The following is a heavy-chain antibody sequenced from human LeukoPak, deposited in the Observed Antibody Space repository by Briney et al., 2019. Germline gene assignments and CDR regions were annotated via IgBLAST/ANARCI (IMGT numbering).Heavy chain of an antibody. CDR3: AKAASWDYADYSFDY. V-gene: IGHV3-23*01. CDR1: GFTFSSYA. CDR2: ICGSGGST. Sequence: GGTLTLSCAASGFTFSSYAMSWVRQAAGKGLEWVWGICGSGGSTYYADSVKGRFTISRDNSKNTLYLQINSLRAEDTVVYYCAKAASWDYADYSFDYWGQGTLVTVSS. D-gene: IGHD4-17*01. J-gene: IGHJ4*02.